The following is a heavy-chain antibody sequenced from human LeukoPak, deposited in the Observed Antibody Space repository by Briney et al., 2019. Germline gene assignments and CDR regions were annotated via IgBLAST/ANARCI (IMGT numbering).Heavy chain of an antibody. CDR3: AKTLQTTVTTVDPTRAPFHI. Sequence: PGGSLRLSCVASRFTFDDYAMHWVRQVPGKGLEWVSGISWDGSSVAYADSVKGRFTISRDNARNSLYLQMNSLRGEDTAFYYCAKTLQTTVTTVDPTRAPFHIWGQGTMVTVSS. V-gene: IGHV3-9*01. CDR1: RFTFDDYA. J-gene: IGHJ3*02. D-gene: IGHD4-17*01. CDR2: ISWDGSSV.